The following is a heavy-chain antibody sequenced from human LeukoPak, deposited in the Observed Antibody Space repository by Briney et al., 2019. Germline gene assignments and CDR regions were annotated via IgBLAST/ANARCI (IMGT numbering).Heavy chain of an antibody. Sequence: PSETLSLTCTVSGGSMTSYYWSWTRQPPGKGLEWIAYIYYSGGTNYNPSLKSRVTISVNTSKNQFSLKLSSVTAADTAVYYCARHARSTFSTSWYDSWGQGTLVTVSS. CDR2: IYYSGGT. J-gene: IGHJ5*01. V-gene: IGHV4-59*08. CDR3: ARHARSTFSTSWYDS. CDR1: GGSMTSYY. D-gene: IGHD2-2*01.